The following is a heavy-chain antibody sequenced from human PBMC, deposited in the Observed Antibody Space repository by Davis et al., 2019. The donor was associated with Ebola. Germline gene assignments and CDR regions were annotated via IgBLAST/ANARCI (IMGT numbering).Heavy chain of an antibody. CDR3: ARDDDYGDYGGLEF. J-gene: IGHJ2*01. V-gene: IGHV1-46*01. CDR2: VNPSGGGT. D-gene: IGHD4-17*01. CDR1: GYTFTSYY. Sequence: ASVKVSCKASGYTFTSYYMHWVRQAPGQGLEWMGIVNPSGGGTTYAREFQGRVSMTTDTSTRTVYMELSSLKSEGTAIYYCARDDDYGDYGGLEFWGRGTLVTVSS.